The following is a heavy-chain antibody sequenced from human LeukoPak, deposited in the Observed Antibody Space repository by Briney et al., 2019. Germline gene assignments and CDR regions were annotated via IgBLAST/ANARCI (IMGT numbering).Heavy chain of an antibody. CDR1: GFTFSSYA. Sequence: GGSLRLSCAASGFTFSSYAMSWVRQAPGKGLEWVSSISSSSSYIYYADSVKGRFTISRDNAKNSLYLQMNSLRAEDTAVYYCARADSSSWPYYYYYYMDVWGKGTTVTVSS. CDR2: ISSSSSYI. D-gene: IGHD6-13*01. CDR3: ARADSSSWPYYYYYYMDV. J-gene: IGHJ6*03. V-gene: IGHV3-21*01.